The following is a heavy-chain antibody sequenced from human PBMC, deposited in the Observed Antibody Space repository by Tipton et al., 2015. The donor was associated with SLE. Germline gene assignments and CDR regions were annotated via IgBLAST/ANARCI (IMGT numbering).Heavy chain of an antibody. D-gene: IGHD6-13*01. J-gene: IGHJ4*02. CDR2: IYSGGST. V-gene: IGHV3-53*04. CDR3: AVAIDSSSWQSPYYVDY. Sequence: QLVQSGGGLVQPGGSLRLSCAASGFTVSSNYMSWVRQAPGKGLEWVSVIYSGGSTYYADSVKGRFTISRHNSKNTLYLQMNSLRAEDTAVYYCAVAIDSSSWQSPYYVDYWGQGTLVTVSS. CDR1: GFTVSSNY.